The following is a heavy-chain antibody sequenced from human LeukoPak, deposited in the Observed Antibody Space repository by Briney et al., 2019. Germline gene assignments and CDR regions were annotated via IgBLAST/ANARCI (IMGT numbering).Heavy chain of an antibody. CDR2: ISSSGSTI. V-gene: IGHV3-48*03. CDR3: ARDTLWFGELL. D-gene: IGHD3-10*01. CDR1: GFTFINYE. Sequence: PGGSLRLSCAASGFTFINYEMNWVRQAPGKGLEWVSYISSSGSTIYYADSVKGRFTISRDNAKNSLYLQMNSLRAEDTAVYYCARDTLWFGELLWGQGTLVTVSS. J-gene: IGHJ4*02.